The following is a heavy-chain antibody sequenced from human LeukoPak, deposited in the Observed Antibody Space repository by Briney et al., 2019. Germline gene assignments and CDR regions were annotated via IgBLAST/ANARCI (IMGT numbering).Heavy chain of an antibody. Sequence: SETLSLTCAVSGGSISIGGYSWSWIRQPPGKGLEWIGYIYHSGSTYYNPSLKSRVTISVDRSKNQFSLKLSSVTAADTAVYYCARVSGSYGFNWFDPWGQGTLVTVSS. CDR3: ARVSGSYGFNWFDP. D-gene: IGHD1-26*01. CDR2: IYHSGST. J-gene: IGHJ5*02. V-gene: IGHV4-30-2*01. CDR1: GGSISIGGYS.